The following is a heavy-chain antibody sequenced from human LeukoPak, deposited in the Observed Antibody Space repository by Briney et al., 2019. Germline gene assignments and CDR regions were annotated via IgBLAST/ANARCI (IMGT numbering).Heavy chain of an antibody. D-gene: IGHD1-26*01. V-gene: IGHV4-34*01. CDR1: GGSFRGYY. J-gene: IGHJ4*02. CDR2: IHHSGSS. CDR3: ARGRYPSGSYSDF. Sequence: PSETLSLTCAVYGGSFRGYYWSWIRQPPGKGLEWIGVIHHSGSSIYNPSLRSRVTFSIDTSNKPFSLRLSSVTAADTAIYYCARGRYPSGSYSDFWGQGTLVTVSS.